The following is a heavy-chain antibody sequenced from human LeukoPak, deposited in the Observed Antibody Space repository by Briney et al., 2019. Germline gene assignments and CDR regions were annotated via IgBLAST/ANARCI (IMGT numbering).Heavy chain of an antibody. Sequence: SETLSLTCTVSGGSISSSSYYWGWIRRPPGKGLEWIGSVSNSGSKHYNPPLKSRVTIFEDTSKNQFSLKLSSVTAADTAVYYCARLRYDILTGCFDYWGQGTLVTVSS. V-gene: IGHV4-39*01. CDR3: ARLRYDILTGCFDY. J-gene: IGHJ4*02. D-gene: IGHD3-9*01. CDR2: VSNSGSK. CDR1: GGSISSSSYY.